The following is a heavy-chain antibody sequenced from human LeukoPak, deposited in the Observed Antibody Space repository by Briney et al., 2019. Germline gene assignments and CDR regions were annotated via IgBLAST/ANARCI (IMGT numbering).Heavy chain of an antibody. Sequence: SETLSLTCTVSGGSIFSYYWSCIRQPPGEGLEWMGYIYYRGSTNYNPSLKSRVTISVDTSKNQFSLRVSCVTAADTAVYYCARHLNNCGDDCYIFDYWGQGTLVTVSS. CDR2: IYYRGST. V-gene: IGHV4-59*08. D-gene: IGHD2-21*01. J-gene: IGHJ4*02. CDR3: ARHLNNCGDDCYIFDY. CDR1: GGSIFSYY.